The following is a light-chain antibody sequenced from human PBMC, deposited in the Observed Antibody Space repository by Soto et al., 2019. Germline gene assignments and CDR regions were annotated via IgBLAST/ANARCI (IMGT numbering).Light chain of an antibody. CDR3: QQYNNCPPET. V-gene: IGKV3-15*01. J-gene: IGKJ1*01. CDR2: GAS. CDR1: QSVSSN. Sequence: ETVMTQSPATLSVSPGERATLSCRTSQSVSSNLAWYQQKPGQAPRLLIYGASTRATGIPARFSGSGSGTEFTLTISTLQSEDFAIYYCQQYNNCPPETFGPGTKVEVK.